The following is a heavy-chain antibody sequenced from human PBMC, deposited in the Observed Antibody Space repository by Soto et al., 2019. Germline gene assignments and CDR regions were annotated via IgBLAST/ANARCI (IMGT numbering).Heavy chain of an antibody. J-gene: IGHJ4*02. CDR3: AKGPHYDILTGSPGY. Sequence: GGSLRLSCAASGFTFDDYAMHWVRQAPGKGLEWVSGISWNSGSIGYADSVKGRFTISRDNAKNSLYLQMNSLRAEDTALYYCAKGPHYDILTGSPGYWGQGTLVTVSS. D-gene: IGHD3-9*01. V-gene: IGHV3-9*01. CDR1: GFTFDDYA. CDR2: ISWNSGSI.